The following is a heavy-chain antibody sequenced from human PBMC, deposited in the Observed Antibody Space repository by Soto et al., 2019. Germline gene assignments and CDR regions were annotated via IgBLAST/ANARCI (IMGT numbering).Heavy chain of an antibody. J-gene: IGHJ4*02. CDR3: AKGPHYDILTGSPGY. Sequence: GGSLRLSCAASGFTFDDYAMHWVRQAPGKGLEWVSGISWNSGSIGYADSVKGRFTISRDNAKNSLYLQMNSLRAEDTALYYCAKGPHYDILTGSPGYWGQGTLVTVSS. D-gene: IGHD3-9*01. V-gene: IGHV3-9*01. CDR1: GFTFDDYA. CDR2: ISWNSGSI.